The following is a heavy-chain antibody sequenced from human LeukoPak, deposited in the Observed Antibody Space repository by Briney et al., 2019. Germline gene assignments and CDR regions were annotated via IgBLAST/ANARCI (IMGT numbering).Heavy chain of an antibody. CDR2: ISGSGGST. J-gene: IGHJ6*02. CDR3: AKDLYSGYDSYYYYYGMDV. D-gene: IGHD5-12*01. Sequence: GGSLRLSCAASGFTFSSYAMSWVRQAPGKGLEWVSAISGSGGSTYYADPVKGRFTISRDNSKNTLYLQMNSLRAEDTAVYYCAKDLYSGYDSYYYYYGMDVWGQGTTVTVSS. V-gene: IGHV3-23*01. CDR1: GFTFSSYA.